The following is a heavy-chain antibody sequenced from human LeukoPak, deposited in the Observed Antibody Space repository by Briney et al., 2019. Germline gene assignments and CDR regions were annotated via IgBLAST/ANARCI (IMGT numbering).Heavy chain of an antibody. CDR2: IDWDDDK. CDR1: GFSLSTSGMC. V-gene: IGHV2-70*01. D-gene: IGHD2-15*01. CDR3: ARIPLGYCSGGSCSYYFDY. J-gene: IGHJ4*02. Sequence: SGPTLVKPTQTLTLTCTFSGFSLSTSGMCVSWIRQPPGMALEWLALIDWDDDKYYSTSLKTRLTISKDTSKNQVVLTMTNMDPVDTATYYCARIPLGYCSGGSCSYYFDYWGQGTLVTVSS.